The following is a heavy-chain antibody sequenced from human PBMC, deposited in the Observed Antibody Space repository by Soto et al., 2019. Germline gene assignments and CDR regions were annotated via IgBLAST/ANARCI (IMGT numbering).Heavy chain of an antibody. CDR1: GFTVTSYW. V-gene: IGHV3-74*01. CDR3: ARGNTGYGNFDY. CDR2: TSPAGSST. D-gene: IGHD5-12*01. J-gene: IGHJ4*02. Sequence: DVQLVESGGGIVEPGGSLRLSCAASGFTVTSYWMHWVRQAPGKGLVWVSRTSPAGSSTYYADFVRGRFTLTKDTAKNPLYLQIHSLGAEDTAVYYCARGNTGYGNFDYWGQGTLVTVSS.